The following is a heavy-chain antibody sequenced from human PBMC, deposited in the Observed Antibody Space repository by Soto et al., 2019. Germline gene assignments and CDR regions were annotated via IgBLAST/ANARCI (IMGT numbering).Heavy chain of an antibody. Sequence: PSETLSLTCTVSGDSISSGGSYWTWIRQHPGKGLEWIGYTYYIGSPYYNPSLQSRVTISVDTSKNQVSLKLSSVTAADTAAYYCARAGGTVAAINFYGLDVWGQGTTVTVSS. CDR1: GDSISSGGSY. J-gene: IGHJ6*02. V-gene: IGHV4-31*02. D-gene: IGHD1-26*01. CDR2: TYYIGSP. CDR3: ARAGGTVAAINFYGLDV.